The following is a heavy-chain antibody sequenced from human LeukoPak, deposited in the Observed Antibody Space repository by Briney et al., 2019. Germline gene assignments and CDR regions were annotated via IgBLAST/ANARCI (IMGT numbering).Heavy chain of an antibody. D-gene: IGHD6-13*01. J-gene: IGHJ4*02. CDR2: ISGSGGNT. Sequence: GGSLRLSCAASGFTFSSYGMHWVRQAPGKGLEWVSAISGSGGNTYYADSVKGQFTISRDNSKNTLYLQMNSLRAEDTAVYYCAKDYIVAAPTGFDYWGQGTLVTVSS. CDR1: GFTFSSYG. V-gene: IGHV3-23*01. CDR3: AKDYIVAAPTGFDY.